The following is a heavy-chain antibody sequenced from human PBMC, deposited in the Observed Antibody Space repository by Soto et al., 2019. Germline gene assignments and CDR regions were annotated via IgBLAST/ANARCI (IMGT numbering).Heavy chain of an antibody. CDR2: IDWDDDK. V-gene: IGHV2-70*01. CDR1: GFSLSTSGIC. Sequence: SGPTLVNPTQTPTLTRSFSGFSLSTSGICVNWIRQPPGKALEWLALIDWDDDKYYSTSLKTRLTISKDTSKNQVVLTVTNMDPVDTATYYCAREKVTRTTNYFDYWGQGTVVTVSS. D-gene: IGHD1-7*01. CDR3: AREKVTRTTNYFDY. J-gene: IGHJ4*02.